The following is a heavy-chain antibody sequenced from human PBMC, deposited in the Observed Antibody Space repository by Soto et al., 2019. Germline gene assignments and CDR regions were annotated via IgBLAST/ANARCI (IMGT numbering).Heavy chain of an antibody. D-gene: IGHD6-19*01. CDR1: GGSISSSSYY. V-gene: IGHV4-39*01. CDR2: IYYSGST. Sequence: QLQLQESGPGLVKPSETLSLTCTVSGGSISSSSYYWGWIRQPPGKGLEWIGSIYYSGSTLYNPSLKSRVTISVDTSKNQFSLKLSSVTAADTAVYYCARLSSGWYGYWGQGSLVTVSS. J-gene: IGHJ4*02. CDR3: ARLSSGWYGY.